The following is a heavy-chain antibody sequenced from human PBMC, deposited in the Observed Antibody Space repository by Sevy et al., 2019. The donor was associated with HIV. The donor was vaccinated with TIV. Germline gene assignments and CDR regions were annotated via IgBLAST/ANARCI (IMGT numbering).Heavy chain of an antibody. CDR3: AKDLWQQLVLAASPFDY. Sequence: GESLKISCAASGFTVSSYAMSWVRQAPGKGLEWVSAISGSGGSTCYADSVKGRFTISRDNSKNTLYLQMNSLRAEDTAVYYCAKDLWQQLVLAASPFDYWGQGTLVTVSS. CDR2: ISGSGGST. CDR1: GFTVSSYA. D-gene: IGHD6-13*01. V-gene: IGHV3-23*01. J-gene: IGHJ4*02.